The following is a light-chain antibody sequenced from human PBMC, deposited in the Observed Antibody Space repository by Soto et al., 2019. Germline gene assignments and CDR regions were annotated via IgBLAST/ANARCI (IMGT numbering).Light chain of an antibody. CDR2: AAS. CDR1: QSVSSS. CDR3: QQYRNWPVT. V-gene: IGKV3-15*01. Sequence: EIVMTQSPVTLSVSPGKRATLSCRASQSVSSSIAWYQQKVGQAPRLLIYAASTRATGIPARFSGSESGTEFTLTISSLQSEDFAVYYCQQYRNWPVTFGGGTKVEI. J-gene: IGKJ4*01.